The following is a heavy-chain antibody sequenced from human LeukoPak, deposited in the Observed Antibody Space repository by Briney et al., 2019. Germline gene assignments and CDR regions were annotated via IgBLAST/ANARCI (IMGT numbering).Heavy chain of an antibody. CDR3: ARDRSTTHFDY. J-gene: IGHJ4*02. D-gene: IGHD5/OR15-5a*01. CDR2: IWYDGSNT. Sequence: PGESLRLSCVASGFTFSSSWMNWVRQAPGKGLEWVAMIWYDGSNTYYADSVKGRFTISRDNSKNTLFLQMDSLRAEDTAVYYCARDRSTTHFDYWGQGTLVTVSS. CDR1: GFTFSSSW. V-gene: IGHV3-33*08.